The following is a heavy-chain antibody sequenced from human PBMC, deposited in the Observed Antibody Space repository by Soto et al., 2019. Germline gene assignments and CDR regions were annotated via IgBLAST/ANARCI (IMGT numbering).Heavy chain of an antibody. Sequence: GGSLRLSCAASRFTFSNYAMSWVRQAPGKGLEGVSGISSTGGSTYYADSVKGRCTISRDNSKNTLDLQMSSLRAEDTAIYYCARAHDYDFWSGFLFYGMDVWGQGTTVTVSS. CDR2: ISSTGGST. D-gene: IGHD3-3*01. CDR3: ARAHDYDFWSGFLFYGMDV. J-gene: IGHJ6*02. CDR1: RFTFSNYA. V-gene: IGHV3-23*01.